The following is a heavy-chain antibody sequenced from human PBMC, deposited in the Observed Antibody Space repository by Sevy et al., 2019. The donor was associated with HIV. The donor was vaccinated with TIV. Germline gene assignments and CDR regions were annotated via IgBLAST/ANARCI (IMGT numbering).Heavy chain of an antibody. CDR2: ISGSGGST. CDR1: GFTFSSYA. Sequence: GGSLRLSCAASGFTFSSYAMSWVRQAPGKGLECVSAISGSGGSTYYADSVKGRFTISRDNSKNTLYLQMNSLRAEDTAVYYCAKDYCSGGSCYSTTFNYWGQGTLVTVSS. CDR3: AKDYCSGGSCYSTTFNY. J-gene: IGHJ4*02. D-gene: IGHD2-15*01. V-gene: IGHV3-23*01.